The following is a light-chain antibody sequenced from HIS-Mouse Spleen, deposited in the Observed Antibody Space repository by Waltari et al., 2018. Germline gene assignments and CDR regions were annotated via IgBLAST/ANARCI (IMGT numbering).Light chain of an antibody. J-gene: IGLJ2*01. CDR2: DVS. Sequence: QSALTQPRSVSGSPGQSVTISCPGTSSGVGGYYYVTWYQHHPGKAPKLMIYDVSKRPSGVPDRFSGSKSGNTASLTISGLQAEDEADYYCCSYAGSYTLGVFGGGTKLTVL. CDR1: SSGVGGYYY. V-gene: IGLV2-11*01. CDR3: CSYAGSYTLGV.